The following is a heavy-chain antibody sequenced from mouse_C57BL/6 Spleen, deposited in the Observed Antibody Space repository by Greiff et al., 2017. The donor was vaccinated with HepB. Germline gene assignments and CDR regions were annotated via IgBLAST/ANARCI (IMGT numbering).Heavy chain of an antibody. CDR2: IYPGSGST. CDR3: AREGIYYDYDGAYYFDY. J-gene: IGHJ2*01. CDR1: GYTFTSYW. V-gene: IGHV1-55*01. Sequence: QVQLKQPGAELVKPGASVKMSCKASGYTFTSYWITWVKQRPGQGLEWIGDIYPGSGSTNYNEKFKSKATLTVDTSSSTAYMQLSSLTSEDSAVYYCAREGIYYDYDGAYYFDYWGQGTTLTVSS. D-gene: IGHD2-4*01.